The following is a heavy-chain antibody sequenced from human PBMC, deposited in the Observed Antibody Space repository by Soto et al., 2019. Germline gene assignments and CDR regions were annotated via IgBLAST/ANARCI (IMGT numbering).Heavy chain of an antibody. CDR3: ARHNLVAPPYGRTPYYFDY. J-gene: IGHJ4*02. V-gene: IGHV4-39*01. CDR2: IYYSGST. CDR1: GGSISSSSYY. D-gene: IGHD2-2*01. Sequence: SETLSLTCTVSGGSISSSSYYWGWIRQPPGKGLEWIGSIYYSGSTYYNPSLKSRVTISVDTSKNQFSLKLSSVTAADTAVYYCARHNLVAPPYGRTPYYFDYWGQGTLVTVSS.